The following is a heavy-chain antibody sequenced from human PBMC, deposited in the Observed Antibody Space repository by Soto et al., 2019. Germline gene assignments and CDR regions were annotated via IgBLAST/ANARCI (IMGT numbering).Heavy chain of an antibody. CDR3: AKGRGGSGSLTPRVDF. D-gene: IGHD3-10*01. J-gene: IGHJ4*02. Sequence: EVQLLESGGGLVQPGGSLRLSCAASGFTFNNYAMTWVRQAPGKGLEWVSAISGGGDTTSYADSVKGRFTVSRDGSKNKLYLQMRSLRAEGTALYYCAKGRGGSGSLTPRVDFWGQGTLVTVSS. V-gene: IGHV3-23*01. CDR1: GFTFNNYA. CDR2: ISGGGDTT.